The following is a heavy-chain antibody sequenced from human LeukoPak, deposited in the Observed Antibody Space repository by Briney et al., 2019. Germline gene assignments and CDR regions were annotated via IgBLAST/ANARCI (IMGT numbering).Heavy chain of an antibody. Sequence: TSETLSLTCTVSGGSISSYYWSWIRQPPGKGLEWIGYIYYSGSTNYNPSLKSRVTISVDTSKNQFSLKLSSVTAADTAVYYCARGSGGVQPYYFDYWGQGTLVTVSS. CDR1: GGSISSYY. CDR3: ARGSGGVQPYYFDY. D-gene: IGHD1-26*01. J-gene: IGHJ4*02. CDR2: IYYSGST. V-gene: IGHV4-59*12.